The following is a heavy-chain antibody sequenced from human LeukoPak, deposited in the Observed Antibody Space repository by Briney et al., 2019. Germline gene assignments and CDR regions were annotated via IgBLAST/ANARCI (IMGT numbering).Heavy chain of an antibody. CDR1: GFTFSSYS. CDR2: ITGSSSSI. D-gene: IGHD6-19*01. CDR3: ARARSGWYMDY. V-gene: IGHV3-48*02. Sequence: PGGSLRLSCAASGFTFSSYSINWVRQAPGKGLEWVSFITGSSSSIFYADSVKGRFTISRDNAKNLVYLQMNSLRDGDTAVYYCARARSGWYMDYWGQGTLVTVSS. J-gene: IGHJ4*02.